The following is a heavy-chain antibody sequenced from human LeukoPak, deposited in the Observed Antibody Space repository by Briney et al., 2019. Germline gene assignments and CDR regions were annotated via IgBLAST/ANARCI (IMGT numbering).Heavy chain of an antibody. CDR1: GFTFSSYA. CDR2: ISGSGGST. D-gene: IGHD5-18*01. V-gene: IGHV3-23*01. Sequence: PGGSLRLSCAASGFTFSSYAMSCVRQAPGKGLEWVSAISGSGGSTYYADSVKGRFTISRDNSKNTLYLQMNSLRAEDTAVYYCAKERGEVDTAMADYWGQGTLVTVSS. J-gene: IGHJ4*02. CDR3: AKERGEVDTAMADY.